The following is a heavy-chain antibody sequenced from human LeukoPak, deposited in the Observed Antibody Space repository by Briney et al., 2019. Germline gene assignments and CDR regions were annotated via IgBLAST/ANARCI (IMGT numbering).Heavy chain of an antibody. CDR3: ARDPRYCSTTSGYKFFDY. D-gene: IGHD2-2*02. CDR1: GFTFSGYK. V-gene: IGHV3-48*03. CDR2: IRSSGSII. Sequence: HPGGSLRLSCAASGFTFSGYKMNWVRQAPGKGLEWVSYIRSSGSIIYYADSVKGRFTVSRDNAKNSLYLQMNSLRAEDTAVYYCARDPRYCSTTSGYKFFDYWGQGTLVTVSS. J-gene: IGHJ4*02.